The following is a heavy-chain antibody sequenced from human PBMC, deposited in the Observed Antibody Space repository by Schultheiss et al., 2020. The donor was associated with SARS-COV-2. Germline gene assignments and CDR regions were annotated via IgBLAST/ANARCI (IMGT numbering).Heavy chain of an antibody. CDR1: GFTFSSYA. D-gene: IGHD3-3*01. CDR3: ARDGYYDFWSGRYYYYGMDV. Sequence: GGSLRLSCAASGFTFSSYAMHWVRQAPGQGLEWMGIINPSGGSTSYAQKFQGRVTMTRDTSTSTVYMELNSLRAEDTAVYYCARDGYYDFWSGRYYYYGMDVWGQGTTVTVSS. CDR2: INPSGGST. V-gene: IGHV1-46*01. J-gene: IGHJ6*02.